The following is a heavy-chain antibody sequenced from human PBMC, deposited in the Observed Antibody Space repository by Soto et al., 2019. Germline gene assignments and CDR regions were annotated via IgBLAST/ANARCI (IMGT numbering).Heavy chain of an antibody. Sequence: QVQLVQSGTEVKKPGASVRFSCKASGYTFTTVGISWGRQAPGQGLEWMGWISAQTGNTKFPQKFQGRVTLTTAPSTTPAYLDLRRLRDAEPAVYFCARQFYASSDRSYWGQGNQATVSS. CDR2: ISAQTGNT. D-gene: IGHD3-22*01. V-gene: IGHV1-18*01. J-gene: IGHJ4*02. CDR3: ARQFYASSDRSY. CDR1: GYTFTTVG.